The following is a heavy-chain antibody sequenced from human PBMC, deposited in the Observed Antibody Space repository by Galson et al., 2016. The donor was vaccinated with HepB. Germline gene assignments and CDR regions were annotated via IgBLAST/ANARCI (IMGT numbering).Heavy chain of an antibody. CDR3: AKIGLGSIAVTGISDY. J-gene: IGHJ4*02. Sequence: SLRLSCAASGFTFGKHAMSWVRQAPGQGLEWVSGITGSTGYTLYADAVKGRFTISRDTSKNTLYLQMNSLRVEDTAVYYCAKIGLGSIAVTGISDYWGQGTLVIVSS. D-gene: IGHD6-19*01. V-gene: IGHV3-23*01. CDR1: GFTFGKHA. CDR2: ITGSTGYT.